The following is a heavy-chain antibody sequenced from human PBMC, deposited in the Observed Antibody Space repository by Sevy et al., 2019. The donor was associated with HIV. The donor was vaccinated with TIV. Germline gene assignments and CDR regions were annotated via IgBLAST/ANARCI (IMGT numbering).Heavy chain of an antibody. CDR3: ARGVPVPGGFDC. CDR1: SGSINRGNYY. J-gene: IGHJ4*02. V-gene: IGHV4-61*09. CDR2: IYTSGST. Sequence: SETLSLTCTVSSGSINRGNYYWSWIRQPAGKGLEWVGHIYTSGSTNYNPSLKSRVTMSVVTSKNQFSLNVSSLTAADTATYYCARGVPVPGGFDCWGQGTLVTVSS. D-gene: IGHD6-19*01.